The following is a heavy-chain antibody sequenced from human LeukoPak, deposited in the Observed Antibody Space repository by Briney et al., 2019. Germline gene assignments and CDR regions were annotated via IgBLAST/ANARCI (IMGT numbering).Heavy chain of an antibody. V-gene: IGHV4-4*07. Sequence: SETLSLTCTVSGGSISSYYWSWIRQPAGKGLEWIGRIYTSGSTNYNPSLKSRVTMSVDTSKNQFSLKLSSVTAADTAVYYCARDAYCSSTSCYVGWFDPWGQGTLVTVSS. J-gene: IGHJ5*02. CDR1: GGSISSYY. CDR3: ARDAYCSSTSCYVGWFDP. CDR2: IYTSGST. D-gene: IGHD2-2*01.